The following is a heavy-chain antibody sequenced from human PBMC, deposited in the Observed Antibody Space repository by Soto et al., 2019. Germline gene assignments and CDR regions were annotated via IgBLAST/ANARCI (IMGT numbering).Heavy chain of an antibody. CDR1: GGTFSTYA. CDR2: ISPIFGTA. V-gene: IGHV1-69*01. Sequence: QVQLVQSGAEVKKPGSSVKVSCKASGGTFSTYAISWVRQAPGQGLEGMVGISPIFGTANYAQKFQGRVTITADEYTSTAYMELSSMRSEDTAVYYCARGRLDSSRWYAQFDYWGQGTLVIVSS. D-gene: IGHD6-13*01. J-gene: IGHJ4*02. CDR3: ARGRLDSSRWYAQFDY.